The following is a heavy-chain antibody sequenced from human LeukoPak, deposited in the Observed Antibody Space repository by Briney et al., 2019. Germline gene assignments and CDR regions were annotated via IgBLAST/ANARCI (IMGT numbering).Heavy chain of an antibody. CDR1: VYTLTELS. CDR3: ATSYSSSSHFDY. Sequence: ASVTVSCKVSVYTLTELSMHWVQQAPGKGLEWMGGFDPEDGETIYAQKFQGRVTMTEDTSTDTAYMELSSLRSEDTAVYYCATSYSSSSHFDYWGQGTLVTVSS. J-gene: IGHJ4*02. D-gene: IGHD6-6*01. CDR2: FDPEDGET. V-gene: IGHV1-24*01.